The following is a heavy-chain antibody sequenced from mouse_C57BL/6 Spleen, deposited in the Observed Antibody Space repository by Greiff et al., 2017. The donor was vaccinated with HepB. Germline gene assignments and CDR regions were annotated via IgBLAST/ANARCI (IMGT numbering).Heavy chain of an antibody. CDR1: GFTFTSYW. Sequence: QVQLKQSGAELVKPGASVKLSCKASGFTFTSYWMHWVKQRPGQGLEWIGMIHPNSGSTNYNEKFKSKATLTVDKSSSTAYMQLSSLTSEDSAVYYCARDDGYYVRFAYWGQGTLVTVSA. CDR2: IHPNSGST. V-gene: IGHV1-64*01. D-gene: IGHD2-3*01. CDR3: ARDDGYYVRFAY. J-gene: IGHJ3*01.